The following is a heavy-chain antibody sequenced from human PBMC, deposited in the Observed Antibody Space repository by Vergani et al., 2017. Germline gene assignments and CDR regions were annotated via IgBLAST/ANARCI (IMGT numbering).Heavy chain of an antibody. Sequence: QVQLQESGPGLVKPSETLSLTCAVSGYSISSGYYWGWIRQPPGKGLEWIGYIFYSGSTNYNPSLKSRVTISVDTSKNQFSLKLSSVTAADTAVYYCARGSVGGSGYYYGSDYWGQGTLVTVSS. CDR1: GYSISSGYY. J-gene: IGHJ4*02. D-gene: IGHD3-22*01. V-gene: IGHV4-61*01. CDR3: ARGSVGGSGYYYGSDY. CDR2: IFYSGST.